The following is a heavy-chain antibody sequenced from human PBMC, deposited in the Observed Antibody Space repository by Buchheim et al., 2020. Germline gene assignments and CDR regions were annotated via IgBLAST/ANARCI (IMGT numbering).Heavy chain of an antibody. CDR3: ARTTVLIRPNDY. CDR2: IYYSGST. CDR1: GGSISSTNYY. V-gene: IGHV4-39*01. J-gene: IGHJ4*02. Sequence: QLQLQESGPGLVKPSETLSLTCIVSGGSISSTNYYWGWIRQPPGKGLEWIGSIYYSGSTSYNPSLKSRVTISVDTSKNQFSLRLSPVTAADTAVYYCARTTVLIRPNDYWGQGTL. D-gene: IGHD4-17*01.